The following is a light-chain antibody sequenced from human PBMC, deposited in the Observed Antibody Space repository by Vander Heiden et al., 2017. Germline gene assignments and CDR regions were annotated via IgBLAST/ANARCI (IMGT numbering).Light chain of an antibody. Sequence: QSVLTYPPSMPGAPGQRVAIARSRRSTIIGAGTDVNRYQQLPRTTRKLLVYGNSNRPTGVPNRFSGSKSGTSASLASTGLQAEDEADYYSQSYDSSLKVVFGGGTKLTVL. V-gene: IGLV1-40*01. CDR2: GNS. J-gene: IGLJ2*01. CDR3: QSYDSSLKVV. CDR1: STIIGAGTD.